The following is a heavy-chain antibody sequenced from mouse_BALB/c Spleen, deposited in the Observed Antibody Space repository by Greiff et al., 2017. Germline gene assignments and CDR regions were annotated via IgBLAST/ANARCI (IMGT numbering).Heavy chain of an antibody. CDR3: TREERLGYERYFDY. V-gene: IGHV1-69*02. J-gene: IGHJ2*01. CDR2: IYPSDSYT. Sequence: QVQLQQPGAELVRPGASVKLSCKASGYTFTSYWINWVKQRPGQGLEWIGNIYPSDSYTNYNQKFKDKATLTVDKSSSTAYMQLSSPTSEDSAVYYCTREERLGYERYFDYWGQGTTLTVSS. CDR1: GYTFTSYW. D-gene: IGHD2-14*01.